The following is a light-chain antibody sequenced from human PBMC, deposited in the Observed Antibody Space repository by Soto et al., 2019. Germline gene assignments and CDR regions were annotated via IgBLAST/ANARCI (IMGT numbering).Light chain of an antibody. V-gene: IGKV3-11*01. J-gene: IGKJ2*01. Sequence: EIVLTQSPATLSLSPGERATLSCRASQSLSSYLAWYQQKPGQAPRLLIYDASNRATGIPARFSGSGSGTDFTPTISSLEPEDFAVYYCQQRSNWPRTFGQGTKVDIK. CDR2: DAS. CDR1: QSLSSY. CDR3: QQRSNWPRT.